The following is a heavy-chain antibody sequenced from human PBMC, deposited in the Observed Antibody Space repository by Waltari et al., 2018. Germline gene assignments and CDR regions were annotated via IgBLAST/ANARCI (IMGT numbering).Heavy chain of an antibody. V-gene: IGHV1-18*01. D-gene: IGHD1-26*01. J-gene: IGHJ4*02. CDR1: GYTFISYG. Sequence: QVHLVQSGGDVKKPGASVKVSCKASGYTFISYGITWVRQAPGQGLEWMGRVSTYNGKTNYAQNFQGRVTMTTDTSTSTAYMELRSLRSDDTAFYYCARDPLGGGYHRTTTFDYWGQGTLVTVSS. CDR2: VSTYNGKT. CDR3: ARDPLGGGYHRTTTFDY.